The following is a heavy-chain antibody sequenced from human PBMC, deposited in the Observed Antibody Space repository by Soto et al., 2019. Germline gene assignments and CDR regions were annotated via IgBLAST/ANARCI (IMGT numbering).Heavy chain of an antibody. J-gene: IGHJ4*02. V-gene: IGHV4-61*01. D-gene: IGHD4-17*01. CDR2: VYYSGTN. Sequence: QVQLQESGPGLLKPSETLSLTCSVSGGSVSDKTYYWSWIRQPPGKRLEWIGYVYYSGTNNYNPSLKCRVTISVDLSKNRFSLRLSSVTTADTALYYCARTTAVPNTLRSRYFFDYWGQGTLVTVSS. CDR1: GGSVSDKTYY. CDR3: ARTTAVPNTLRSRYFFDY.